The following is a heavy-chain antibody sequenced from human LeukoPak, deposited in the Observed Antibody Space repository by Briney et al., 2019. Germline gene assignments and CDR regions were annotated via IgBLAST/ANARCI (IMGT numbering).Heavy chain of an antibody. V-gene: IGHV1-3*01. CDR3: ARGTDMAMAGYYWGMDV. J-gene: IGHJ6*04. D-gene: IGHD6-19*01. CDR2: IAVDIDDT. CDR1: GYSFSYHA. Sequence: ASVTVSRKASGYSFSYHAIHWLRQAPAQRLAWVGWIAVDIDDTRKSQTFQDRVTITRDTSASTAYMELRNLRSEDTAVYFCARGTDMAMAGYYWGMDVWGKGTAVTVSS.